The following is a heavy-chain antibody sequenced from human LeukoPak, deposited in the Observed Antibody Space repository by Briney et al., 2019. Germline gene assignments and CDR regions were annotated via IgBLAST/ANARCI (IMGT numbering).Heavy chain of an antibody. V-gene: IGHV3-30*02. J-gene: IGHJ4*02. CDR1: GFTFSSYG. CDR2: IQYDGSNT. Sequence: HPGGSLRLSCTASGFTFSSYGLHWVRQAPGKGLEWVAFIQYDGSNTYYADSVKGRFTMSRDNSKNTLYLQMNSLRFEDTAVYYCGKEPPTVPGTIDYWGQGTLVTVSS. D-gene: IGHD2-8*01. CDR3: GKEPPTVPGTIDY.